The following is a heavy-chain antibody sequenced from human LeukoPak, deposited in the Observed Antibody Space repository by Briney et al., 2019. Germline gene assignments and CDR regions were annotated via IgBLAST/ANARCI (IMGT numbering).Heavy chain of an antibody. D-gene: IGHD1-26*01. Sequence: GGSLRLSCAASGFIFSSYWMSWVRQAPGKGLEWVANIKKDGSEKYYVDSVKGRFTISRDNAKTSLYLQMNSLRAEDTAVYYCARDRGATAGNAFDIWGQGTMVTVSS. V-gene: IGHV3-7*01. J-gene: IGHJ3*02. CDR2: IKKDGSEK. CDR3: ARDRGATAGNAFDI. CDR1: GFIFSSYW.